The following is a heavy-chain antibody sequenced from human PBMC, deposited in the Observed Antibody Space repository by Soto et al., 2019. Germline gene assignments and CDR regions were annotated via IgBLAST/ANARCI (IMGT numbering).Heavy chain of an antibody. Sequence: QEQLQASGPGRVKHSATLSPTCSVSGRAITAYSWNWIRQSAGKGREGIGRISATGKNQFNPSLQSRVNVSLDTSKTQFSLKLTSVTAADPAVYYCVWESGENWSYEAYWGQGMRVTASS. CDR2: ISATGKN. D-gene: IGHD1-7*01. V-gene: IGHV4-4*07. CDR1: GRAITAYS. CDR3: VWESGENWSYEAY. J-gene: IGHJ4*02.